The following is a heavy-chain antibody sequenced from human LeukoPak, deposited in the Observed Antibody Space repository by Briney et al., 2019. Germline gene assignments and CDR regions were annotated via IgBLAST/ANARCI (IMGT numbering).Heavy chain of an antibody. CDR1: GGTFSSYT. D-gene: IGHD4-17*01. Sequence: ASVKVSCKASGGTFSSYTISWGRQAPGQGLEWMGKIIPIIGIVNYAQKFQGKVTITADNSTSTSYMELSSLRSEDTAVYYCASGPVNYFDYWGQGTLVTVSS. V-gene: IGHV1-69*02. CDR2: IIPIIGIV. CDR3: ASGPVNYFDY. J-gene: IGHJ4*02.